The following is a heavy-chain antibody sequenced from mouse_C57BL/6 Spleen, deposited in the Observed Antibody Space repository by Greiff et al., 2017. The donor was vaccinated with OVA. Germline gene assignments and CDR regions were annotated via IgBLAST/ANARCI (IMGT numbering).Heavy chain of an antibody. J-gene: IGHJ2*01. D-gene: IGHD2-12*01. CDR2: IYPGSGNT. V-gene: IGHV1-76*01. CDR3: GREDDGFDY. CDR1: GYTFTDYY. Sequence: QVQLQQSGAELVRPGASVKLSCKASGYTFTDYYINWVKQRPGQGLEWIARIYPGSGNTYYNEKFKGKATLTAEKSSSTAYMQLSSLTSEDSAVYFCGREDDGFDYWGQGTTLTVSS.